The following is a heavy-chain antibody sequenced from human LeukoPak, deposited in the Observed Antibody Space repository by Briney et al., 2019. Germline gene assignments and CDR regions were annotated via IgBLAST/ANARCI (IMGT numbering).Heavy chain of an antibody. CDR3: ARRRRITIFGVVQGVFDY. CDR1: GGSFSGYY. Sequence: SETLSLTCAVYGGSFSGYYWSWIRQPPGKGLEWIGEINHSGSTNYNPSLKSRVTISVDTSKNQFSLKLSSVTAADTAVYYCARRRRITIFGVVQGVFDYWGRGTLVTVSS. D-gene: IGHD3-3*01. J-gene: IGHJ4*02. CDR2: INHSGST. V-gene: IGHV4-34*01.